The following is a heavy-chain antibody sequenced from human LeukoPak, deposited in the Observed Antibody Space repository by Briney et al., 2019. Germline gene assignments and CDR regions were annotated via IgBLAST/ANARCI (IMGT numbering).Heavy chain of an antibody. CDR1: GFTFSEYS. V-gene: IGHV3-48*01. Sequence: GGSLRLSCAASGFTFSEYSMYWVRQAPGKGLEWVSYISSKSKSIYYADSVKGRFTISRDNGKNSLSLQMNSLTAEDTAMYYCARDGSRTFYYYYMDVWGKGTTVTVSS. D-gene: IGHD2/OR15-2a*01. J-gene: IGHJ6*03. CDR2: ISSKSKSI. CDR3: ARDGSRTFYYYYMDV.